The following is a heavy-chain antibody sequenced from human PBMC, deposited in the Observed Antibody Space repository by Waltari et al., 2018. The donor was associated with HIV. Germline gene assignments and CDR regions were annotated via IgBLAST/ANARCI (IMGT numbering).Heavy chain of an antibody. J-gene: IGHJ5*02. V-gene: IGHV3-53*01. CDR3: ATGVRYYGP. CDR2: IYPDDTT. Sequence: EVLLTESGGRLIQTGGSLGLSCVASNFTISDRPVTRVRQASGGPLEWVAVIYPDDTTHYADSVRGRFTISRVRSRTSVLLLMNGLFADDTAIYYCATGVRYYGPWGQGTRVTVSS. CDR1: NFTISDRP. D-gene: IGHD3-22*01.